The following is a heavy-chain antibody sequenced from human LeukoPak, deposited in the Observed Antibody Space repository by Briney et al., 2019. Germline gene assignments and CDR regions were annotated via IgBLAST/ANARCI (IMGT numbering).Heavy chain of an antibody. CDR3: ARLKYCTNGVCYAGFDY. Sequence: ASVKVSCKASGYTFTSYAMHWVRQAPGQRLEWMGWINAGNGNTKYSQKFQGRVAITRDTSADTAYMELSSLRSEDTAVYYCARLKYCTNGVCYAGFDYWGQGTLVTVSS. D-gene: IGHD2-8*01. CDR1: GYTFTSYA. CDR2: INAGNGNT. V-gene: IGHV1-3*01. J-gene: IGHJ4*02.